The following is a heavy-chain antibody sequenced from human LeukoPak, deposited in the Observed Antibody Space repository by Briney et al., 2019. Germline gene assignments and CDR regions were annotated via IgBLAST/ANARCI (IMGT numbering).Heavy chain of an antibody. Sequence: GGSLRLSCAASGFTFSSYAMSWVRQAPGKGLEWVSYISSSGSTIYYADSVKGRFTISRDNAKNSLYLQMNSLRAEDTAVYYCARLMGYSSSWYPSWDYWGQGTLVTVSS. CDR2: ISSSGSTI. J-gene: IGHJ4*02. CDR1: GFTFSSYA. D-gene: IGHD6-13*01. CDR3: ARLMGYSSSWYPSWDY. V-gene: IGHV3-48*03.